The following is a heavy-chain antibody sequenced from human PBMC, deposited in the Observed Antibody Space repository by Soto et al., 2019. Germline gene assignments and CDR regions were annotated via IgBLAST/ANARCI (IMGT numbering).Heavy chain of an antibody. V-gene: IGHV3-23*01. CDR1: GFTFSGSA. CDR3: ARTLLRGYCTSTSCPYDP. J-gene: IGHJ5*02. D-gene: IGHD2-2*01. Sequence: PGGSLRLSCAASGFTFSGSAMTWVRQAPGKGLEWVSAISGGGGSTYYADSVKGRFTISRDNSKNTLYLQMSSLRAEDTALYSCARTLLRGYCTSTSCPYDPWGQGTLVTVSS. CDR2: ISGGGGST.